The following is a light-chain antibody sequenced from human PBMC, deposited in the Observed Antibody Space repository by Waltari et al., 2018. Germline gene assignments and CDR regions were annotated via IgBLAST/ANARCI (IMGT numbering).Light chain of an antibody. CDR2: DVS. J-gene: IGLJ2*01. CDR3: SSYISSDTLEL. Sequence: HSALTQPASVSGSPGQSITISCTGTSSDVGGYNYVSWYQQHPGKAPKLMIYDVSNRPSGVSNRFSGSKSVNPASLTISGRQAEDEADYYCSSYISSDTLELFGGGTSLTVL. CDR1: SSDVGGYNY. V-gene: IGLV2-14*03.